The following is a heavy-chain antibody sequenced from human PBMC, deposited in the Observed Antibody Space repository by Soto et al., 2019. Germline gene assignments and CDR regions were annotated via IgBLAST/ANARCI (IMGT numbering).Heavy chain of an antibody. CDR3: ARDSRTLWSYYDFWSGYYGPYYYYMDV. D-gene: IGHD3-3*01. V-gene: IGHV3-66*01. J-gene: IGHJ6*03. CDR2: IYSGGST. CDR1: GFTVSSNY. Sequence: PGGSLRLSCAASGFTVSSNYMSWVRQAPGKGLEWVSVIYSGGSTYYADSVKGRFTISRDNSKNTLYLQMNSLRAEDTAVYYCARDSRTLWSYYDFWSGYYGPYYYYMDVSGKGTTVTVSS.